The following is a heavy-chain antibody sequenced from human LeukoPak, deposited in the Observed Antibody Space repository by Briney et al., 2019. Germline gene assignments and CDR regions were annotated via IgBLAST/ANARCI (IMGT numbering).Heavy chain of an antibody. CDR2: ISYDGSNK. CDR1: GFTFSSYA. V-gene: IGHV3-30-3*01. CDR3: ARVGFDY. Sequence: GRSLRLSCAASGFTFSSYAMHWVRQAPGKGLEWVAVISYDGSNKHYADSVKGRFTISRDNSKNTLYLQMNSLRAEDTAVYYCARVGFDYWGQGTLVTVSS. J-gene: IGHJ4*02.